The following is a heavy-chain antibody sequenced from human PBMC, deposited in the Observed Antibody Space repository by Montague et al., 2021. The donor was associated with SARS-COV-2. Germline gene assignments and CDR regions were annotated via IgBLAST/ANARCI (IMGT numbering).Heavy chain of an antibody. V-gene: IGHV4-4*07. CDR2: T. Sequence: TDYNPSLKSRVTMSVDTSKNQLSLRLNSVTTADTAVYFCAIAGGLYDYWSGYSSSAGFFDPWGQGILGTVSS. CDR3: AIAGGLYDYWSGYSSSAGFFDP. D-gene: IGHD3-3*01. J-gene: IGHJ5*02.